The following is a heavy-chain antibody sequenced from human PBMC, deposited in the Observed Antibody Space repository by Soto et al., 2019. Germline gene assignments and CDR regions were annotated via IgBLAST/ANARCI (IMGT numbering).Heavy chain of an antibody. D-gene: IGHD5-18*01. CDR3: AKMDTAMGYFDY. CDR1: GFTFSSYG. V-gene: IGHV3-33*06. J-gene: IGHJ4*02. Sequence: GGSLRLSCAASGFTFSSYGMDWVRQAPGKGLEXVAVIXXDXSXXXYXXXXKGRFTISRDNSKNTLYLQMNSLRAEHTAVYYCAKMDTAMGYFDYWGQGTLVTVSS. CDR2: IXXDXSXX.